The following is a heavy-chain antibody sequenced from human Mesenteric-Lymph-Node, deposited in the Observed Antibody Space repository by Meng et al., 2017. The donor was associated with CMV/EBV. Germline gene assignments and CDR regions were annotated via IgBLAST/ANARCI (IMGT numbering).Heavy chain of an antibody. V-gene: IGHV1-69*01. CDR1: GGTFSSYA. Sequence: CKASGGTFSSYAITWVRQAPGQGLECVGEIIPVFGTVNYAQKFQGRVTITADESTSTAYMELSSLRSEDTAIYYCARSISAARAFDYWGQGTLVTVSS. CDR2: IIPVFGTV. CDR3: ARSISAARAFDY. D-gene: IGHD6-13*01. J-gene: IGHJ4*02.